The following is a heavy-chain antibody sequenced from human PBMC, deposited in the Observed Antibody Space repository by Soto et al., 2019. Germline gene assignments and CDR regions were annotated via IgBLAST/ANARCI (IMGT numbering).Heavy chain of an antibody. V-gene: IGHV3-23*01. CDR3: ASDPYYYASDY. D-gene: IGHD3-10*01. Sequence: EVQLLESGGGLVQPGGSLRLSCAASGFTFNIYAMSWVRQAPGKGLEWVSGISGSGDSTYYADSVKGRFTISRDNSKNKVYLQLNSLRAEDTAVYYCASDPYYYASDYWGQGTLVTVSS. CDR1: GFTFNIYA. J-gene: IGHJ4*02. CDR2: ISGSGDST.